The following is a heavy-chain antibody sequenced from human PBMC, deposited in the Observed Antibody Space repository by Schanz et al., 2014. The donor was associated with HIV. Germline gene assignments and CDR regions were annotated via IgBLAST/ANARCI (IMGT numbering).Heavy chain of an antibody. Sequence: EQLVESGGGVVQPGRSLRLSCAASGFTYRNYGMHWVRQAPGKGLEWVANIKEDGIEKYYVDSVKGRFTISRDNAKNSLYLNMYSLRAEDTAVYYCVLPSAKIVGGLGEHYFDHWGQGTLVTVSS. J-gene: IGHJ4*02. CDR3: VLPSAKIVGGLGEHYFDH. V-gene: IGHV3-7*01. D-gene: IGHD1-26*01. CDR1: GFTYRNYG. CDR2: IKEDGIEK.